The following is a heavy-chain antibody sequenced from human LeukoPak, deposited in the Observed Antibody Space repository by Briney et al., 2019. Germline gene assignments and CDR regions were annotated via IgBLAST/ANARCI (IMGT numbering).Heavy chain of an antibody. Sequence: GGSLRLSCTASGFTFSNYWMHWVRQTSGKGLVWVSRINPDGGTTNHADSVKGRFTISRDNAKNTLYLQMNSLRVEDTAVYYCVRDHAVAGSDFDYWGQGILVTVSS. V-gene: IGHV3-74*01. CDR1: GFTFSNYW. J-gene: IGHJ4*02. D-gene: IGHD6-19*01. CDR2: INPDGGTT. CDR3: VRDHAVAGSDFDY.